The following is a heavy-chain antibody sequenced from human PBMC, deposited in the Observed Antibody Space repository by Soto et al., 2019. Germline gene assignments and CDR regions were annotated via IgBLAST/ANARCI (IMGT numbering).Heavy chain of an antibody. CDR2: ISHLGIT. D-gene: IGHD4-4*01. CDR3: ARHSDYSLDY. J-gene: IGHJ4*02. Sequence: GRVRQPPGKGLEWIGEISHLGITKYNPSLKSRVTITVDMSKNQFSLKLTSVTAADTAVYYCARHSDYSLDYWGQGILVTVSS. V-gene: IGHV4-4*02.